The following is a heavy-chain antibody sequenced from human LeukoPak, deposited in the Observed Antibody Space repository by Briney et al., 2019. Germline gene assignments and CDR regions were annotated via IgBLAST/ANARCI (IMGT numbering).Heavy chain of an antibody. CDR1: GYSISSGYY. V-gene: IGHV4-38-2*01. D-gene: IGHD3-10*01. CDR3: TRGTMVRELSVYYFDY. J-gene: IGHJ4*02. CDR2: IYHSGST. Sequence: SETLSLTCAVSGYSISSGYYWGWLRQPPGKGLEWIANIYHSGSTSYNSSLESRATISVDTSKNQFSLKLTSVTAADTAVYYCTRGTMVRELSVYYFDYWGQGTLISVFS.